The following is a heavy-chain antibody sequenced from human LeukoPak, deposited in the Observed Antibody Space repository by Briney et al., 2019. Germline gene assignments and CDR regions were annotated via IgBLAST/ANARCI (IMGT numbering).Heavy chain of an antibody. J-gene: IGHJ6*02. D-gene: IGHD1-1*01. V-gene: IGHV3-43*01. CDR2: ISWDGGST. CDR1: GFTFDDYT. Sequence: GGSLRLSCAASGFTFDDYTMHWVRQAPGKGLEWVSLISWDGGSTYYADSVKGRFTISRDNSKNSLYLQMNSLRTEDTALYYCAKDIRGTGTTGNVGIYYYCGMDVWGQGTTVTVSS. CDR3: AKDIRGTGTTGNVGIYYYCGMDV.